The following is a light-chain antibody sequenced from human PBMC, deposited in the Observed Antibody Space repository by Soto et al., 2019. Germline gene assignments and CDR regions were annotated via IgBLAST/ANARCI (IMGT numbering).Light chain of an antibody. J-gene: IGKJ4*01. CDR1: QSVSSN. V-gene: IGKV3-15*01. Sequence: EIVMTQSPATLSVSPGERATLSCRASQSVSSNLAWYQQKPGQAPRLLIYGASTRATGIPARFSGSGSGTEFTLTINSLQSEDFAVDYCQQYNNWLTFGGGTKVEIK. CDR2: GAS. CDR3: QQYNNWLT.